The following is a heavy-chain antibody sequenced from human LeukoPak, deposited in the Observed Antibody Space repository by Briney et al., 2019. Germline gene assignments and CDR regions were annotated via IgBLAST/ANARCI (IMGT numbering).Heavy chain of an antibody. J-gene: IGHJ4*02. V-gene: IGHV3-23*01. CDR2: ISGSGGST. D-gene: IGHD5-18*01. CDR1: GFTFSSYA. Sequence: GRSLGLPCAASGFTFSSYAMSRVRQAPGKGLEWVSAISGSGGSTYYADSVKGRFTISRDNSKNTLYLQMNSLRAEDTAVYYCAKEGAYSYVTWGQGTLVTVSS. CDR3: AKEGAYSYVT.